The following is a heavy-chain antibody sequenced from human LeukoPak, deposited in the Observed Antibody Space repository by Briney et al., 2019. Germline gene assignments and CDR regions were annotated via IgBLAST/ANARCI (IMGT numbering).Heavy chain of an antibody. CDR1: GFTFSSYA. CDR3: AKDFRGGSYGDYFDY. CDR2: ISGSGGST. Sequence: TGGSLRLSCAASGFTFSSYAMSWVRQAPGKGLEWVSAISGSGGSTYCADSVKGRFTISRDNSKNTLYLQMNSLRAEDTAVYYCAKDFRGGSYGDYFDYWGQGTLVTVSS. J-gene: IGHJ4*02. V-gene: IGHV3-23*01. D-gene: IGHD1-26*01.